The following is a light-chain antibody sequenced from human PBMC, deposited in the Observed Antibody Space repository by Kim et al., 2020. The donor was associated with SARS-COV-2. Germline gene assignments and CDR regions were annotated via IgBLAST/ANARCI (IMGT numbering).Light chain of an antibody. V-gene: IGLV2-14*03. CDR2: TVT. J-gene: IGLJ3*02. CDR3: ISFTTAATWV. CDR1: SSDIGAYNY. Sequence: QSITISCTGTSSDIGAYNYVSWFQQHPGKAPQLMIYTVTERPSGVSNRFSGSKSGTTASLTISGLQAEDEADYYCISFTTAATWVFGGGTQLTVL.